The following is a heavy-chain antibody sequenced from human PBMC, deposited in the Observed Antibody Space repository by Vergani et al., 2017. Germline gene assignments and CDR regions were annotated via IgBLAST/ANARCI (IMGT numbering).Heavy chain of an antibody. CDR1: GFTFSSYS. V-gene: IGHV3-21*01. CDR2: ISSSSSYI. D-gene: IGHD6-19*01. Sequence: EVQLVESGGGLVKPGGSLRLSCAASGFTFSSYSMNWVRQAPGKGLEWVSSISSSSSYIYYADSVKGRFTISRDNAKTSLDLQMNSLRAEDTAVYYCARDYLSSGWNQRKDYFDYWGQGSLVTVSS. J-gene: IGHJ4*02. CDR3: ARDYLSSGWNQRKDYFDY.